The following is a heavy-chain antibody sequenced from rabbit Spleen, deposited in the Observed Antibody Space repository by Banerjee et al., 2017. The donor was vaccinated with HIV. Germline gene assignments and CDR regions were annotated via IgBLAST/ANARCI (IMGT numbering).Heavy chain of an antibody. J-gene: IGHJ3*01. Sequence: QLEESAGGLVQPGGSLKLSCKASGFTLSSYYMNWVRQAPGKGLEWIGYIDPVFGITFYANWVNGRFSISRENAQNTVFLQVTSLTAADTAPYFCARDTVSSHYIDAYFDFLGQATLVTVS. D-gene: IGHD8-1*01. CDR1: GFTLSSYY. V-gene: IGHV1S7*01. CDR3: ARDTVSSHYIDAYFDF. CDR2: IDPVFGIT.